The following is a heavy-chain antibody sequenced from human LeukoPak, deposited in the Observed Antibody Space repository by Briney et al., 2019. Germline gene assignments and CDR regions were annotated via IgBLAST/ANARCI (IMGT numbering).Heavy chain of an antibody. CDR1: GFTFSSYA. V-gene: IGHV3-23*01. Sequence: GGSLRLSCAASGFTFSSYAMSWVRQAPGKGLEWVSAISGSGGSTYYADSVKGRLTISRDNSKNTLYLQMNSLRAEDTAVYYCAKSGYDILTGYPYYFDYWGQGTLVTVSS. J-gene: IGHJ4*02. CDR3: AKSGYDILTGYPYYFDY. D-gene: IGHD3-9*01. CDR2: ISGSGGST.